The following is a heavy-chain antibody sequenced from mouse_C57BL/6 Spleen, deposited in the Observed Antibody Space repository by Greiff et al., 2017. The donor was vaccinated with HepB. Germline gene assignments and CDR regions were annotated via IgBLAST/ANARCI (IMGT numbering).Heavy chain of an antibody. V-gene: IGHV3-6*01. J-gene: IGHJ3*01. CDR1: GYSITSGYY. Sequence: EVKLEESGPGLVKPSQSLSLTCSVTGYSITSGYYWNWIRQFPGNKLEWLGDISYDGSNNYNPSLKNRIPITRDTSKNQFFLKLNSVTTEDTATYYCARYYTWFAYWGQGTLVTVSA. D-gene: IGHD2-3*01. CDR3: ARYYTWFAY. CDR2: ISYDGSN.